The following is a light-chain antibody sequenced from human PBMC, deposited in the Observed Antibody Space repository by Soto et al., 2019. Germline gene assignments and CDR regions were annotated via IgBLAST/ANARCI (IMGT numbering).Light chain of an antibody. V-gene: IGKV1-12*01. CDR1: QVISSW. CDR2: AAY. CDR3: QPAHIFPLT. J-gene: IGKJ4*01. Sequence: DLQMPQSPSSVSSSVGDRVTSTCRARQVISSWLAWYQQKPGKAPKLLIYAAYSLQSGVPSRFSGSGSWTDFTLTISSLQPEDLATYYCQPAHIFPLTFGGGTKVAIK.